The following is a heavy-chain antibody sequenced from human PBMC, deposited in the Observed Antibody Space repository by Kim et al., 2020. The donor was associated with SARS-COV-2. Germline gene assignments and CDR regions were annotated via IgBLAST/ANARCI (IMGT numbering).Heavy chain of an antibody. J-gene: IGHJ4*02. D-gene: IGHD3-22*01. CDR1: GYSFSDHW. CDR2: IYPDDSDP. V-gene: IGHV5-51*01. CDR3: ARIEPIYDSSGYNDY. Sequence: GESLKISCKGSGYSFSDHWIAWVRQMPGKGLEWMGIIYPDDSDPRYSPSFQGQVTFSADKSINTAYLQWSSLKASDTAIYYCARIEPIYDSSGYNDYWGQGTQVTVTS.